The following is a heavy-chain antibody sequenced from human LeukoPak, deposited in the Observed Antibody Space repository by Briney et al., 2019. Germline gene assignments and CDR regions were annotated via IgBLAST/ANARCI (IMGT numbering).Heavy chain of an antibody. Sequence: SETLSLTCTVSGGSISSGGYYWSWIRQHPGKGLEWTGYIYYSGSTYYNPSLKSRVTISVDTSKNQFSLKLSSVTAADTAVYYCARQLSSGYYPNWFDPWGQGTLVTVSS. CDR2: IYYSGST. D-gene: IGHD3-22*01. CDR1: GGSISSGGYY. J-gene: IGHJ5*02. CDR3: ARQLSSGYYPNWFDP. V-gene: IGHV4-31*03.